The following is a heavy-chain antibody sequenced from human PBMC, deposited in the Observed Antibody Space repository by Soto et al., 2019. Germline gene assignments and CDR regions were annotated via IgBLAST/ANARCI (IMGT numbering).Heavy chain of an antibody. CDR1: GYSFSSNG. CDR2: ISPYNDDT. D-gene: IGHD3-22*01. CDR3: ARGGYYDSSGARNYHYYGMDV. Sequence: QAQLVQSGAEVKKPGASVKVSCKASGYSFSSNGITWVRQPPGQGLKWLGWISPYNDDTKYAQRLQGRVTMTTDTSTRTAYMDIRGLRSDDTAIYYCARGGYYDSSGARNYHYYGMDVWGQGTTVTVSS. V-gene: IGHV1-18*01. J-gene: IGHJ6*02.